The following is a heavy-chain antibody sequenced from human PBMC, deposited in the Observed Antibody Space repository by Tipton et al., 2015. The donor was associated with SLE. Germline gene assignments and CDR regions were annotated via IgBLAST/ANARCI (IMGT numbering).Heavy chain of an antibody. CDR3: AKHRYWFDP. Sequence: PGLVKPSQTLSLTCAISGDSVSSNSAAWGWIRQSPSKGLEWLGRTYYRSKWYYDYAVSVKSRISINPATSKNQFSLQLNSVTAADTAVYYCAKHRYWFDPWGQGTLVTVSS. CDR2: TYYRSKWYY. CDR1: GDSVSSNSAA. J-gene: IGHJ5*02. V-gene: IGHV6-1*01.